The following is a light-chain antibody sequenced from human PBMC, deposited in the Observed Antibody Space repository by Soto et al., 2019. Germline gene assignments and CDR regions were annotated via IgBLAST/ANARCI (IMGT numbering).Light chain of an antibody. CDR1: QSVISS. CDR3: QHYNNWLGT. V-gene: IGKV3-15*01. CDR2: GAS. J-gene: IGKJ4*01. Sequence: EIVVTQSPALLSVSPGERVTLSCRASQSVISSIARYQQKLGQAPRLLIYGASTRATGIPARFSGSGSGTEFFLTISSLQSEDFAMYYCQHYNNWLGTFGGGTKVEIK.